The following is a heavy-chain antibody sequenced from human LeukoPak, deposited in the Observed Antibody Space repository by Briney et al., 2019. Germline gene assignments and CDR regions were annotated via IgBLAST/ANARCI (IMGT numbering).Heavy chain of an antibody. D-gene: IGHD3-10*01. CDR1: GYTFTGYY. V-gene: IGHV1-2*02. CDR2: INPNSGGT. J-gene: IGHJ4*02. CDR3: ARHYYGSGSYYPLSY. Sequence: ASVKVSCKASGYTFTGYYMHWVRQAPGQGLEWMGWINPNSGGTNYAQKFQGRVTMTRDTSISTAYMELSRLRSDDTAVYYCARHYYGSGSYYPLSYWGQGTLVTVSS.